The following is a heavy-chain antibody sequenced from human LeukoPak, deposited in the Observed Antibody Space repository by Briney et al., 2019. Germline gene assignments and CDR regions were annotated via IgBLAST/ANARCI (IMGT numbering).Heavy chain of an antibody. J-gene: IGHJ3*01. CDR1: DSSISSDSY. V-gene: IGHV4-38-2*01. CDR2: FYHSCMS. CDR3: ARSTAVPRSFDV. Sequence: PSETLSLTCPLSDSSISSDSYWGWIRQAPGKGLERIGRFYHSCMSFYNPSLSTRVTVSLDTSKKPFSLNLSSVTAADTAVYYCARSTAVPRSFDVWGQGTLVTVSS. D-gene: IGHD2-2*01.